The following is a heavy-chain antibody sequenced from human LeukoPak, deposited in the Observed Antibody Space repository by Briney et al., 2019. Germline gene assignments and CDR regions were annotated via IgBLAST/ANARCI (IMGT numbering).Heavy chain of an antibody. CDR3: AREVAARPEGPFDY. J-gene: IGHJ4*02. V-gene: IGHV4-39*02. CDR2: IYYSGST. CDR1: GGSISSSSYY. D-gene: IGHD6-6*01. Sequence: SETLSLTCTVSGGSISSSSYYWGWIRQPPGKGLEWIGSIYYSGSTYYNPSLKSRVTISVDTSKNQFSLKLSSVTAADTAVYYCAREVAARPEGPFDYWGQGTLVTVSS.